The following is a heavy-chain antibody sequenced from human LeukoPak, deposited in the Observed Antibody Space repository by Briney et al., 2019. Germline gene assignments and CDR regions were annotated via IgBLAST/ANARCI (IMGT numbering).Heavy chain of an antibody. CDR1: GGTFSSYA. V-gene: IGHV7-4-1*02. Sequence: GASVKVSCKASGGTFSSYAMNWVRQAPGQGLEWMGWINTNTGNPTYAQGFTGRFVFSLDTSVSTAYLQISSLKAEDTAVYYCARDEAAQGSPFDYWGQGTLVTVSS. J-gene: IGHJ4*02. CDR2: INTNTGNP. CDR3: ARDEAAQGSPFDY. D-gene: IGHD2-15*01.